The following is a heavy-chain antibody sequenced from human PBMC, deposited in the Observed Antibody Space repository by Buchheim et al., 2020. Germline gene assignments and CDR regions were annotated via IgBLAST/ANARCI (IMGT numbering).Heavy chain of an antibody. CDR2: MNPDGSER. Sequence: EVQLVESGGGWVRPGGSLRLSCAGSGFTFIIYWMSWVRQAPGKGLEWVATMNPDGSERYYVDSVKGRFTLSRDNTKNSGYLLMNTLRAEETAVYYCATYGDGAFDFWGQGT. CDR1: GFTFIIYW. J-gene: IGHJ3*01. V-gene: IGHV3-7*01. D-gene: IGHD3-10*01. CDR3: ATYGDGAFDF.